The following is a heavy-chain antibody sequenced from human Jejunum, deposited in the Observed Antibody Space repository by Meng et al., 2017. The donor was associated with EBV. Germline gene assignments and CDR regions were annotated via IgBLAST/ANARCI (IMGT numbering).Heavy chain of an antibody. CDR1: GASITGTNW. V-gene: IGHV4-4*02. CDR3: ARGNAYNVPSFDY. J-gene: IGHJ4*02. CDR2: IWHGGNT. Sequence: QVQLQESGPGLVTPSGTRSLTCAVSGASITGTNWWSWVRQPPGKGLEWIAEIWHGGNTNYNPALKSRVTISVDKSNNQFSLKLASVTAADTAVYFCARGNAYNVPSFDYWGQGTLVTVSS. D-gene: IGHD5-24*01.